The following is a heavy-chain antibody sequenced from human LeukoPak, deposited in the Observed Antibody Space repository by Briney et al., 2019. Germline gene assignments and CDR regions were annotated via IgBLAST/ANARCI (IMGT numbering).Heavy chain of an antibody. Sequence: GGALRLSCSASGFTFSSYAMHWVRQAPGKGLEYVSAISSSGDSTYYADSVKGRFTISRDNSKNTLYLQMSSLRPEDAAVYYCVKDGMAVAGTAPLDYWGLGILVTVSS. CDR3: VKDGMAVAGTAPLDY. V-gene: IGHV3-64D*08. D-gene: IGHD6-19*01. J-gene: IGHJ4*02. CDR2: ISSSGDST. CDR1: GFTFSSYA.